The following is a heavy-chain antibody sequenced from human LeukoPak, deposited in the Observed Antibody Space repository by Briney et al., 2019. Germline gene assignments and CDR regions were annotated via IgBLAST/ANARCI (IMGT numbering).Heavy chain of an antibody. V-gene: IGHV3-7*01. CDR2: INERGSET. D-gene: IGHD2-15*01. CDR1: GFMFPNHW. J-gene: IGHJ4*02. CDR3: AKDYSFSNFN. Sequence: GGSLRLSCAASGFMFPNHWMTWVRQAPGKGLEWVANINERGSETYYADYVKGRFTISRDNTKKSLFLQLNSRSVEDTAMYYCAKDYSFSNFNWGQGTLVTVSS.